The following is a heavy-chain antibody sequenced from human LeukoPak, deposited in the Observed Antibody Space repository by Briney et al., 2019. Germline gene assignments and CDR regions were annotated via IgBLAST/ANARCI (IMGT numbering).Heavy chain of an antibody. Sequence: GGSLRLSCAASGFTFSSYAMHWVRQAPGKGLEWVAVISYDGSNKYYADSVKGRFTISRDNSKNTLYLQMNSLRAEDTAVYYCTRANYYDSSGLNDWGQGTLVTVSS. V-gene: IGHV3-30*04. D-gene: IGHD3-22*01. CDR3: TRANYYDSSGLND. CDR2: ISYDGSNK. J-gene: IGHJ4*02. CDR1: GFTFSSYA.